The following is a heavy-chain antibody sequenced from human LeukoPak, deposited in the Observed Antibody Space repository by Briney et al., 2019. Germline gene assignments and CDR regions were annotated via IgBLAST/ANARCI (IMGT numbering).Heavy chain of an antibody. CDR1: GFIFTYG. V-gene: IGHV3-23*01. J-gene: IGHJ4*02. Sequence: TGGSLRLSCAASGFIFTYGMSWVRQAPGKGLEWVSGIGGGDGRTYYSDSLKGRFIISRDISKTTLYLQINGLTPDDTAVYYCAKDSHSGFFDYWGQGTLVTVSS. CDR2: IGGGDGRT. D-gene: IGHD3-22*01. CDR3: AKDSHSGFFDY.